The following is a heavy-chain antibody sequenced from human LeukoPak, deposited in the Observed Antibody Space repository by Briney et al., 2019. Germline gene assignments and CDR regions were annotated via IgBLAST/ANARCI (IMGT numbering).Heavy chain of an antibody. J-gene: IGHJ4*02. CDR2: ISSGGTLI. V-gene: IGHV3-21*05. D-gene: IGHD2-15*01. CDR3: ARDGGSSSNWSFDY. Sequence: GGSLRLSCAASGFIFDSYSMNWVRQAPGKGLEWVSYISSGGTLINYADSVRGRFAISRDDANNSLYLQMNSLRAEDTAVYYCARDGGSSSNWSFDYWGQGTLVTVSS. CDR1: GFIFDSYS.